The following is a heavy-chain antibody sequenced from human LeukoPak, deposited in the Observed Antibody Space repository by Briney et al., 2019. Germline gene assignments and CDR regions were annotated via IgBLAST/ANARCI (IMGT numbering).Heavy chain of an antibody. V-gene: IGHV3-23*01. CDR3: AYLGLSSDWNDVPGPQIDY. D-gene: IGHD1-1*01. CDR1: GFTFIDFA. CDR2: ISASGTIT. J-gene: IGHJ4*02. Sequence: GSLRLSCAASGFTFIDFAMNWVRQAPGKGLEWVSTISASGTITYYADSVKGRCTISRDYSQNTLYLQLNSLRAEDTAVYYCAYLGLSSDWNDVPGPQIDYWGQGTLVTVSS.